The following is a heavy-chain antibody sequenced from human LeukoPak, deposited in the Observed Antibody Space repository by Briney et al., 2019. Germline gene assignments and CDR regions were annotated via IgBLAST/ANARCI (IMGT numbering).Heavy chain of an antibody. J-gene: IGHJ6*03. CDR3: ARVPKDWGYVYYYYMDV. V-gene: IGHV1-2*02. Sequence: GASVKVSCKASGYTFTGYYMHWVRQAPGQGLEWMGWINPNSGGTNYAQKFQGRVTMTRDTSISTAYMELSRLRSEDTAVYYCARVPKDWGYVYYYYMDVWGKGTTVTVSS. CDR2: INPNSGGT. D-gene: IGHD7-27*01. CDR1: GYTFTGYY.